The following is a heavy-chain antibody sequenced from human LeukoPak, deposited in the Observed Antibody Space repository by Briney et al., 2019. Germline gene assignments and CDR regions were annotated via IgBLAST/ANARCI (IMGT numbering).Heavy chain of an antibody. D-gene: IGHD2-2*01. V-gene: IGHV4-4*07. Sequence: PSETLSLTCTVSGGSISRYYWSWIRQPAGKGLEWIGRIYTSGTTNYNPSLKSRVTTSIYTSKNQFSLKLTSVTAADTAVYYCVAGSAAKFDYWGQGTLVTVSS. J-gene: IGHJ4*02. CDR2: IYTSGTT. CDR1: GGSISRYY. CDR3: VAGSAAKFDY.